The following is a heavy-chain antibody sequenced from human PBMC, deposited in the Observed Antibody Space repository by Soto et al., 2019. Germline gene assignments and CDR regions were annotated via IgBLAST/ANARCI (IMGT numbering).Heavy chain of an antibody. CDR1: GFSFRSFA. D-gene: IGHD2-8*02. CDR2: ISYDGSSK. CDR3: AREYPTVVSSPSFDY. J-gene: IGHJ4*02. Sequence: ESGGDVVQPGRSLRLSCAASGFSFRSFAMHWVRQASGKGLEWVADISYDGSSKNYADSVKGRFTISRDNSKSTLSLQMNGLRGEDTAVYYCAREYPTVVSSPSFDYWGQGALVTVSS. V-gene: IGHV3-30-3*01.